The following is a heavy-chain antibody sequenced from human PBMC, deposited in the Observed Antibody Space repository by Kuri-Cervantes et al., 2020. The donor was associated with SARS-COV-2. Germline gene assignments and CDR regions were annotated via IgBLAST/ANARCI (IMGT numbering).Heavy chain of an antibody. J-gene: IGHJ4*02. D-gene: IGHD1-7*01. Sequence: SVKVSCKASGYTFTSYDINWVRQAPGQGLEWMGRIIPILGTANYAQKFQGRVTITADKSTSTAYMELSSLRSEDTAVYYCARAKGTLGFFDYWGQGTLVTVSS. CDR2: IIPILGTA. CDR1: GYTFTSYD. V-gene: IGHV1-69*04. CDR3: ARAKGTLGFFDY.